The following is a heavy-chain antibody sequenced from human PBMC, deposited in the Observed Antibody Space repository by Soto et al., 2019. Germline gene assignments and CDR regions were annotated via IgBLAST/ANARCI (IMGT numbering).Heavy chain of an antibody. CDR2: IKQDGSEK. V-gene: IGHV3-7*03. J-gene: IGHJ6*02. CDR1: GFTFSSYW. Sequence: GGSLRLSCAASGFTFSSYWMSWVRQAPGKGLEWVANIKQDGSEKYYVDSVKGRFTISRDNAKNSLYLQMNSLRAEDTAVYYCARGPGYSNPPHHYYYYYGMDVWGQGTTVTVSS. CDR3: ARGPGYSNPPHHYYYYYGMDV. D-gene: IGHD6-13*01.